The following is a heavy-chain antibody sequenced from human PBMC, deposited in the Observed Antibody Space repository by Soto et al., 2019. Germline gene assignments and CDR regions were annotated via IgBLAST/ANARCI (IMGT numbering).Heavy chain of an antibody. CDR2: VYYSGSS. CDR3: ARGTQGYS. V-gene: IGHV4-59*01. CDR1: GASITSYY. Sequence: SETLSLTCTVSGASITSYYWSWIRQPPGKGLEWIGYVYYSGSSNYNPSLKSRVAISVDTSKNQFSLKVSSVTAADTAMYYCARGTQGYSWGQGTLVTVSS. J-gene: IGHJ4*02.